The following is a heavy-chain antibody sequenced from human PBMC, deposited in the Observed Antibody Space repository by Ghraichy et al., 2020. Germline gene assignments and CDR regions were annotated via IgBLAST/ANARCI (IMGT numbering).Heavy chain of an antibody. CDR2: INPHSGGT. CDR3: ARDRDYGSTASWYPVYGLDV. Sequence: ASVKVSCKASGYTLTGYYLHWVRQAPGQGLEWMGWINPHSGGTNYVQKLQDRVTMTRDTSTSTAYMELNSLRSDDTAVYYCARDRDYGSTASWYPVYGLDVWGQGTTVTVSS. J-gene: IGHJ6*02. V-gene: IGHV1-2*02. D-gene: IGHD6-13*01. CDR1: GYTLTGYY.